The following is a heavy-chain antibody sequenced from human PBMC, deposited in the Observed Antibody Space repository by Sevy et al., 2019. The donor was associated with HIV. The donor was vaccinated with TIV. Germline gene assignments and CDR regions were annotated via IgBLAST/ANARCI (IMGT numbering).Heavy chain of an antibody. CDR1: GFTFSKYS. CDR3: ARKGCTKPHDY. CDR2: LSFGCGEL. J-gene: IGHJ4*02. Sequence: GGSLRLSCAASGFTFSKYSMSWVRQPPGKGLEWVSTLSFGCGELNYADSVKGRFTISRDNSKSSVYLQMNNLRPEDTAVYYCARKGCTKPHDYWGQGTLVTVSS. D-gene: IGHD2-8*01. V-gene: IGHV3-23*01.